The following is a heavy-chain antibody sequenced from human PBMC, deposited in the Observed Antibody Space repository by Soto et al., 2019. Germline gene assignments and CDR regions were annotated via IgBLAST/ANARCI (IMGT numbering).Heavy chain of an antibody. Sequence: SETLSLTCTVSGGSTTNSYWSWIRQPPGKGPEWIGYIHNSGVTNHNPSLTSRVTMSVDTSKNQFSLKVNPVTAADTAVYYCARHRTAAIRGGFDPWGQGTLVTVSS. V-gene: IGHV4-59*08. CDR1: GGSTTNSY. J-gene: IGHJ5*02. CDR3: ARHRTAAIRGGFDP. D-gene: IGHD6-25*01. CDR2: IHNSGVT.